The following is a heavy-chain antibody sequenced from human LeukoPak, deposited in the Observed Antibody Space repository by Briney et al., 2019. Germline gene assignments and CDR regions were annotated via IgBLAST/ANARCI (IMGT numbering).Heavy chain of an antibody. CDR2: IYYSGST. J-gene: IGHJ5*02. D-gene: IGHD4-17*01. Sequence: SETLSLTCTVSGGSISSYYWSWIRQPPGKGLEWIGYIYYSGSTNYNPSLKSRVTISVDTSKNQFSLKLSSVTAADTAVYYCARIDYGGNSGWFDPWGQGTLVTVSS. V-gene: IGHV4-59*08. CDR1: GGSISSYY. CDR3: ARIDYGGNSGWFDP.